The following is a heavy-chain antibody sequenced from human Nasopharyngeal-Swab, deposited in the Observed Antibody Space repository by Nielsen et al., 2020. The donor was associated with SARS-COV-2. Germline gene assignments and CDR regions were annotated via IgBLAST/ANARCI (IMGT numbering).Heavy chain of an antibody. D-gene: IGHD3-22*01. Sequence: SETLSLTCAVYGGSFSGYYWSWIRQPPGKGLEWIGEINHSGSTNYNPSLKSRVTISVDTSKNQFSLKLSSVTAADTAVYYCARVDDSSGYSMGDAFDIWGQGKMVTSLQ. J-gene: IGHJ3*02. V-gene: IGHV4-34*01. CDR3: ARVDDSSGYSMGDAFDI. CDR2: INHSGST. CDR1: GGSFSGYY.